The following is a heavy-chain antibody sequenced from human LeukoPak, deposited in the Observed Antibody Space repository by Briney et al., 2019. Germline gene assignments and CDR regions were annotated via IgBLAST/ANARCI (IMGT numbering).Heavy chain of an antibody. J-gene: IGHJ4*02. CDR1: GFTFRRYS. CDR2: ISSGSDYI. Sequence: PGGSLRLSCTASGFTFRRYSFNWVRQAPGKGLEWVSTISSGSDYIYYADSVRGRFTISRDNAENSLYLQMNSLGAEDTAVYYCTRDLSLAAPQGFDYWGQGTLVTVSS. V-gene: IGHV3-21*01. CDR3: TRDLSLAAPQGFDY. D-gene: IGHD6-6*01.